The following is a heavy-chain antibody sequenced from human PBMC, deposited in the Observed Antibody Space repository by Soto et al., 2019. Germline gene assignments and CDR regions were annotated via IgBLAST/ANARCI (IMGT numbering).Heavy chain of an antibody. CDR3: AKLNMITFGGVIVIDWFDP. Sequence: QVQLVQSGAEVKKPGASVKVSCKASGYTFTSYGISWVRQAPGQGLEWMGWISAYNGNTNYAQKLQGRVTMTTDTSTSTAYMELRSLRSDDTAVYYCAKLNMITFGGVIVIDWFDPWGQGTLVTVSS. CDR1: GYTFTSYG. V-gene: IGHV1-18*01. J-gene: IGHJ5*02. D-gene: IGHD3-16*02. CDR2: ISAYNGNT.